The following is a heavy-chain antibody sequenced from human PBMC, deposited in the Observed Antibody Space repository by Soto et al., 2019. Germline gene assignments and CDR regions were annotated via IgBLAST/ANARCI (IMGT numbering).Heavy chain of an antibody. V-gene: IGHV4-59*01. CDR3: AREGNLGRWLQPLDF. CDR2: IHYNGNT. CDR1: GGSIGAYC. Sequence: LETLSLTCTVAGGSIGAYCWSWVRQPPGKGLEWIGNIHYNGNTKYNPSLKSRVTMSLDTSKNQFSLRLISVTAADTAKYFCAREGNLGRWLQPLDFWGQGTLVTVSS. J-gene: IGHJ4*02. D-gene: IGHD5-12*01.